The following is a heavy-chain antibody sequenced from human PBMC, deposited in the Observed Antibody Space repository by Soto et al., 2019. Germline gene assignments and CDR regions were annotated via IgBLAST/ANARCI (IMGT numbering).Heavy chain of an antibody. V-gene: IGHV3-23*01. D-gene: IGHD3-9*01. CDR1: GFTFSLSA. J-gene: IGHJ4*02. Sequence: EVQLLESGGGFVQPGASLRLSCVASGFTFSLSAMSWVRQAPGRGLEWVSSISGGGGSTECTDSVKGRFTISRDNSKDTVHLQMNSLRAEDTAVYYCAKGPEYDILTGCDYWGQGALVTVSS. CDR2: ISGGGGST. CDR3: AKGPEYDILTGCDY.